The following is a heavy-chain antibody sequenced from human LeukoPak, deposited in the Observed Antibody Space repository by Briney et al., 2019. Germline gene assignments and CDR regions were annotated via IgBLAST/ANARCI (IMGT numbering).Heavy chain of an antibody. CDR3: TRASGVGYSYGNSNY. V-gene: IGHV4-59*01. D-gene: IGHD5-18*01. CDR2: IDYSGST. J-gene: IGHJ4*02. Sequence: SETLSLTCTVSGGSISSYYWSWIRQPPGKRLEWIGYIDYSGSTNYNPSLKSRVTISVNTSKNQFSLNLNSVTAADTAVYYCTRASGVGYSYGNSNYWGQGTLVTVSS. CDR1: GGSISSYY.